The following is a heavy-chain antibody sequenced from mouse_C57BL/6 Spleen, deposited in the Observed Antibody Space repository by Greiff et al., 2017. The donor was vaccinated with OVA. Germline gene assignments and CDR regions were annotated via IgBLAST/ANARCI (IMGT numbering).Heavy chain of an antibody. Sequence: EVQLVESGGGLVKPGGSLKLSCAASGFTFSDYGMHWVRQAPEKGLEWVAYISSGSSTIYYADTVKGRFTISRDNAKNTLFLQMTSLRSEDTAMYYCARRYYYGTFYWYFDVWGTGTTVTVSS. CDR2: ISSGSSTI. J-gene: IGHJ1*03. CDR1: GFTFSDYG. CDR3: ARRYYYGTFYWYFDV. V-gene: IGHV5-17*01. D-gene: IGHD1-1*01.